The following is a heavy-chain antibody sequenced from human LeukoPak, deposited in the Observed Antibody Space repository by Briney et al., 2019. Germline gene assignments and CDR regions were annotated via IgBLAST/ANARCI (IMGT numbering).Heavy chain of an antibody. Sequence: PGGSLRLSCIASGFTLTTYAMHWVRQAPGKGLEWVAVISFDGGNEDYADSVEGRFTLSRDTSKNMVYLQMNSLTVEDTAVYYCARGAERFGEFVSQFDYWSQGTLVTVSS. J-gene: IGHJ4*02. D-gene: IGHD3-10*01. CDR1: GFTLTTYA. CDR2: ISFDGGNE. V-gene: IGHV3-30-3*01. CDR3: ARGAERFGEFVSQFDY.